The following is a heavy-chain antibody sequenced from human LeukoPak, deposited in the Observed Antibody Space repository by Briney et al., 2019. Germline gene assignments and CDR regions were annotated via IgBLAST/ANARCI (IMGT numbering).Heavy chain of an antibody. CDR2: ISGSGTNT. D-gene: IGHD6-19*01. CDR1: GFTFRSYS. V-gene: IGHV3-23*01. CDR3: AKTEQWLAYYFDY. Sequence: GGSLRLSCAASGFTFRSYSMNWVRQAPGKGLEWVSVISGSGTNTYYADSVRGRFTISRDNSKNTLYLQMNSLRAEDTAVYYCAKTEQWLAYYFDYWGQGTLVTVSS. J-gene: IGHJ4*02.